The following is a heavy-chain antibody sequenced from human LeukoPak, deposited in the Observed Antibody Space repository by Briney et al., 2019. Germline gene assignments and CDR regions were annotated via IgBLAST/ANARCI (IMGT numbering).Heavy chain of an antibody. Sequence: KPSETLSPTCTVSGGSISSYYWSWIRQPPGKGLEWIGYIYYSGSTNYNPSLKSRVTISVDTSKNQFSLKLSSVTAADTAVYYCASLTVLGYSYGYFDYWGQGTLVTVSS. J-gene: IGHJ4*02. CDR1: GGSISSYY. V-gene: IGHV4-59*08. D-gene: IGHD5-18*01. CDR3: ASLTVLGYSYGYFDY. CDR2: IYYSGST.